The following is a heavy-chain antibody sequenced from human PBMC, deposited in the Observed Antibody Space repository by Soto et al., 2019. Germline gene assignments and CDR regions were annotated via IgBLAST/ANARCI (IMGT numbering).Heavy chain of an antibody. J-gene: IGHJ4*02. CDR2: ISAYNGNT. V-gene: IGHV1-18*01. Sequence: ASVKVSCKASGYTFTSYGISWVRQAPGQGLEWRGWISAYNGNTNYAQKLQGRVTMTTDTSTSTAYMELRSLRSDDTAVYYCAREDSSGYYSGYFDYWGKGTLVTVSS. CDR1: GYTFTSYG. CDR3: AREDSSGYYSGYFDY. D-gene: IGHD3-22*01.